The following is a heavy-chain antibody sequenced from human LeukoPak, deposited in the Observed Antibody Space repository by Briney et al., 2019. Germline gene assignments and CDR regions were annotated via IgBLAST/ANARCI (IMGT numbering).Heavy chain of an antibody. D-gene: IGHD3-3*01. Sequence: TGGSLRLSCAASGLTFSGSAMHWVRQASGKGLEWVGRIRSKTNSYATAYAASVKGRFTISRDDSKNTAYLQMDSLKTEDTAVYYCIRYDFWSGYPAFGYWGQGTLVTVSS. V-gene: IGHV3-73*01. CDR1: GLTFSGSA. J-gene: IGHJ4*02. CDR2: IRSKTNSYAT. CDR3: IRYDFWSGYPAFGY.